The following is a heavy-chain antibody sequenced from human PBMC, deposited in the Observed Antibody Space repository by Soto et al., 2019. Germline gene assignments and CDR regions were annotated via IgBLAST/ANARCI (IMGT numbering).Heavy chain of an antibody. CDR2: IRSKANSYAT. CDR1: GFTFSGSA. Sequence: PGGSLRLSCAASGFTFSGSAMHWVRQASGKGLEWVGRIRSKANSYATAYAASVKGRFTISRDDSKNTAYLQMNSLKTEDTAVYYCTRPSFSSARHHYYYYMDVWGKGTTVTVSS. V-gene: IGHV3-73*01. J-gene: IGHJ6*03. D-gene: IGHD6-6*01. CDR3: TRPSFSSARHHYYYYMDV.